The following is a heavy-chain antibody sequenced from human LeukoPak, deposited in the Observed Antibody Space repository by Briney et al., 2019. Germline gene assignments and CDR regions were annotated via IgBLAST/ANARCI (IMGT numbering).Heavy chain of an antibody. Sequence: SETLSLTCTVSGGSLSSYYWSWLRQPAGKGLEWIGRIYTSGSTNYNPSLKSRVTMSVDTSKNQFSLKLSSVTAADTAVYYCAIFGYSSGWYEAGGNDAFDIWGQGTMVTVSS. V-gene: IGHV4-4*07. J-gene: IGHJ3*02. CDR1: GGSLSSYY. D-gene: IGHD6-19*01. CDR2: IYTSGST. CDR3: AIFGYSSGWYEAGGNDAFDI.